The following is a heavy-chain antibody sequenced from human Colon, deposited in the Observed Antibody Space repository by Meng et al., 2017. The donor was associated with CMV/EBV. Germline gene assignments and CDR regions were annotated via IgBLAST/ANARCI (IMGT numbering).Heavy chain of an antibody. V-gene: IGHV3-30*02. CDR1: GFSFRTSH. CDR2: IWYDETEK. CDR3: ATDGGAWNLDH. D-gene: IGHD1-1*01. J-gene: IGHJ6*02. Sequence: GESLKISCAASGFSFRTSHMHWVRQAPGKGLEWVAYIWYDETEKSSADSVRGRFTVSRDNSRNTLYLQMSRLRVEDTGLYYCATDGGAWNLDHWGQGTTVTVSS.